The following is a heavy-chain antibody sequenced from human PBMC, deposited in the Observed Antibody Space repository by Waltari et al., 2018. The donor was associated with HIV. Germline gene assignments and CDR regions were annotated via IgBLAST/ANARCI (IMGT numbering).Heavy chain of an antibody. Sequence: QVQLQESGPGLVKPSETLSLTCTVSGGSISRYYWTWIRQPPGKGLEWIGYIYYSGSTNYNPSLKSRVTISVDTSKNQFSLKLSSVTAADTAVYYCARVGVAVAGLDYWGQGTLVTVSS. V-gene: IGHV4-59*01. CDR3: ARVGVAVAGLDY. J-gene: IGHJ4*02. CDR1: GGSISRYY. CDR2: IYYSGST. D-gene: IGHD6-19*01.